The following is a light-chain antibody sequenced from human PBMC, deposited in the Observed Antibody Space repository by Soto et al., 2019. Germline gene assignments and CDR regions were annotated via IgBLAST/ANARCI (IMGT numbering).Light chain of an antibody. J-gene: IGKJ5*01. CDR2: DTS. CDR3: QQRSNWIT. CDR1: ESVDSN. Sequence: EVVMTQSPATLSVSPGERATLSCRASESVDSNLAWYQQKPGQAPRLLIYDTSYRATGIQARFSGSGSATEFTLTIRSLEPEDFAVYYCQQRSNWITFGQGTRLEIK. V-gene: IGKV3-11*01.